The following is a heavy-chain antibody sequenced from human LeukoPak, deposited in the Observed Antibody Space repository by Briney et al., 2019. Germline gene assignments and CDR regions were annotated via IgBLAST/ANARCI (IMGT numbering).Heavy chain of an antibody. J-gene: IGHJ4*02. CDR3: ARPDDY. CDR2: IYHSGST. Sequence: SETLSLTCTVSGYSISSGYYWGWIRQPPGKGLEWIGSIYHSGSTHYNASLKSRVTISVDTSKNQFSLKLTSVTAADTAVYYCARPDDYWGQGTLVTVSS. CDR1: GYSISSGYY. V-gene: IGHV4-38-2*02.